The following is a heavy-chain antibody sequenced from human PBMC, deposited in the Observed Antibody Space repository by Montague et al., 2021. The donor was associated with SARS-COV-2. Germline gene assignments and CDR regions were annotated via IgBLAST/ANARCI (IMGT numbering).Heavy chain of an antibody. CDR1: GGSISSYY. Sequence: SETLSLTCTVSGGSISSYYWSWIRQPPGKGLEWIGYIYHSGSTNYNPSXXSRVTISVDTSKNQFSLKLSSVTAADTAVYYCARTYYDILTGYYNRGAFDIWGQGTMVTVSS. D-gene: IGHD3-9*01. J-gene: IGHJ3*02. CDR2: IYHSGST. CDR3: ARTYYDILTGYYNRGAFDI. V-gene: IGHV4-59*08.